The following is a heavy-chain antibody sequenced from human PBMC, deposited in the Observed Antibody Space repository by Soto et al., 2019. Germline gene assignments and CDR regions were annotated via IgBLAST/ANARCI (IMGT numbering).Heavy chain of an antibody. CDR1: GGSFSGYY. CDR2: INHSGST. J-gene: IGHJ4*02. Sequence: QVQLQQWGAGLLKPSETLSLTCAVYGGSFSGYYWSWIRQPPGKGLEWIGEINHSGSTNYNPSLKSRVTISVATSKNQFSLKLSSVTAAETAVYYCARGRIVYDYIWGSYRYTGGYLDYWGQGTLVTVSS. D-gene: IGHD3-16*02. V-gene: IGHV4-34*01. CDR3: ARGRIVYDYIWGSYRYTGGYLDY.